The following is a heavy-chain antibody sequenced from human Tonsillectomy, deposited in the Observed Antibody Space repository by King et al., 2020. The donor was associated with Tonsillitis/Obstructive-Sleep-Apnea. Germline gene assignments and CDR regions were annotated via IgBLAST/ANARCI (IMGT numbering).Heavy chain of an antibody. Sequence: VTLKESGPALVKPPQTLTLTCSFSGFSLSTSEMCVNWIRQPPGKALEWLARIDWDDDKYYSTSLKTRLTISKDTSKNQVVLTMTNMDPVDTATYYCARTTDGDSHPFSFDYWGKGTLVTGSS. CDR1: GFSLSTSEMC. CDR2: IDWDDDK. CDR3: ARTTDGDSHPFSFDY. J-gene: IGHJ4*02. D-gene: IGHD2-21*02. V-gene: IGHV2-70*11.